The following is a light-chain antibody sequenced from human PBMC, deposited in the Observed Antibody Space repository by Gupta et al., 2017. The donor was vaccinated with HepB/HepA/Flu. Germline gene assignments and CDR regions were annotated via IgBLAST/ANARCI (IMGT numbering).Light chain of an antibody. CDR1: QGISNH. J-gene: IGKJ1*01. CDR2: DAS. CDR3: QQYYNYLSWT. V-gene: IGKV1-8*01. Sequence: AIRMTQSPSSFSASTGDRVTITCRASQGISNHLVWYQQRPGKAPKLLIFDASTLHSGVPSRFSGSGSGTDFTLTISNLQSEDVATYYCQQYYNYLSWTFGQGTKVEIK.